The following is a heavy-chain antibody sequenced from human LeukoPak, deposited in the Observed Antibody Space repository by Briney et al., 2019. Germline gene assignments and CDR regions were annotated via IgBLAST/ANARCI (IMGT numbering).Heavy chain of an antibody. V-gene: IGHV4-34*01. CDR1: GGSFSGYY. J-gene: IGHJ4*02. CDR2: INHSGST. D-gene: IGHD2-8*02. CDR3: AGDPWWGYFDY. Sequence: SETLSLTCAVYGGSFSGYYWSWIRQPPGEGLEWIGEINHSGSTNCNPSLKSRVTISVDTSKNQFSLKLSSVTAADTAVYYCAGDPWWGYFDYWGQGTLVTVSS.